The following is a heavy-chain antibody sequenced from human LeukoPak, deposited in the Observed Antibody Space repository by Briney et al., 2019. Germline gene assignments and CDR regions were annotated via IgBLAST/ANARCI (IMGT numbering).Heavy chain of an antibody. D-gene: IGHD3-22*01. J-gene: IGHJ4*02. CDR2: IYYRGST. Sequence: PSETLSLTCTVSGGSISSSSYYWGWIRQPPGKGLEWIGSIYYRGSTYYNPSLKSRVTISVDTSKNQFSLKLSSVTAADTAVYYCARAPRESFYDSSDLPDYFDYWGQGTLVTVSS. V-gene: IGHV4-39*07. CDR3: ARAPRESFYDSSDLPDYFDY. CDR1: GGSISSSSYY.